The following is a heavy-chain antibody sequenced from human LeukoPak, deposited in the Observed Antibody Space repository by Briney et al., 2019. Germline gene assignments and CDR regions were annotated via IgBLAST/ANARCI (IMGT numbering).Heavy chain of an antibody. V-gene: IGHV1-69*13. D-gene: IGHD4-11*01. CDR1: GGTFSIYA. CDR3: ARGGYSTYYGMDV. Sequence: SVKVSCTASGGTFSIYAISWVRQAPGQGLEWMGEIIPIFGTANYAQKFQGRVTITADESTSTAYMELSSLRSEDTAVYYCARGGYSTYYGMDVWGQGTTVTVSS. CDR2: IIPIFGTA. J-gene: IGHJ6*02.